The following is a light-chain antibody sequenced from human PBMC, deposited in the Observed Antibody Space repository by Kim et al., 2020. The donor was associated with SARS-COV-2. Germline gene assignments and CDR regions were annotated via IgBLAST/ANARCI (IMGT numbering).Light chain of an antibody. CDR3: SSYTSSSTYV. CDR1: SSDVGGYNY. Sequence: QSITISCTGPSSDVGGYNYVSWYQQHPGKAPKLMIFDVSNRPSGVSNRFSGSKSGNTASLTISGLQAEDEADYYCSSYTSSSTYVFGTGTKVTVL. J-gene: IGLJ1*01. CDR2: DVS. V-gene: IGLV2-14*03.